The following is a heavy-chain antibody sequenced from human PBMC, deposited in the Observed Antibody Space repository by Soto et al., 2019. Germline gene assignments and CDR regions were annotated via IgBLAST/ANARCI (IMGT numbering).Heavy chain of an antibody. CDR1: GFTFSDYY. J-gene: IGHJ4*02. CDR2: ISSSGSTI. V-gene: IGHV3-11*01. D-gene: IGHD5-12*01. Sequence: GGSLRLSCAASGFTFSDYYMSWIRQAPGKGLEWVSYISSSGSTIYYADSVKGRFTISRDNAKNSLYLQMNSLRAEDTAVYYCAREKRERWLQLRGFGFSNDYWGQGTLVTVSS. CDR3: AREKRERWLQLRGFGFSNDY.